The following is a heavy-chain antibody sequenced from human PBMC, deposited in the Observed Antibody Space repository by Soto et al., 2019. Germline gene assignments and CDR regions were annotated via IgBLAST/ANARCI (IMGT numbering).Heavy chain of an antibody. J-gene: IGHJ6*03. CDR3: ARAQPYCSSTSCYGGGYYYYYMDV. CDR2: INPNNGGT. CDR1: GYTFTGSY. D-gene: IGHD2-2*01. Sequence: VQLVQSGAEVKKPGASLQVSCKASGYTFTGSYMHWVRQAPGQGLEWMGWINPNNGGTNYAQKLQGWVTMTRDTSISTAYMELSRLRSDETAVYYCARAQPYCSSTSCYGGGYYYYYMDVWGKGTTVTVSS. V-gene: IGHV1-2*04.